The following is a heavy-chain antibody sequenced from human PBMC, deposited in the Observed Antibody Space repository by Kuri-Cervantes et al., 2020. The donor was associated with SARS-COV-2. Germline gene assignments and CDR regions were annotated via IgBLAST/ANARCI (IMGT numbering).Heavy chain of an antibody. CDR1: GFTFSDYY. D-gene: IGHD5-18*01. CDR3: ARVPRRHSYGSFDP. CDR2: ISSSSSYI. Sequence: GGSLRLSCAASGFTFSDYYMNWIRQPPGKGLEWVSSISSSSSYIYYADSVKGRFTISRDNAKNSLYLQMNSLRAEDTAVYYCARVPRRHSYGSFDPWGQGTLVTVSS. V-gene: IGHV3-21*01. J-gene: IGHJ5*02.